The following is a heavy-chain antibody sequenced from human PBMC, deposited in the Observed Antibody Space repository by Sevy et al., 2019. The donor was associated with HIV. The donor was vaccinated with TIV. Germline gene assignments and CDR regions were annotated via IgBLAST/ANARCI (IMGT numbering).Heavy chain of an antibody. Sequence: GGSLRLSCAASGFTFSSYAMSWVRQAPGKGLEWVSAISGSGGSTYYADSVKGRFTVSRDNSKNTLYLQMNSLRAEDTAVYYCAKGQQWLAAFPIDYWGQGTLVTVSS. D-gene: IGHD6-19*01. CDR2: ISGSGGST. CDR3: AKGQQWLAAFPIDY. CDR1: GFTFSSYA. V-gene: IGHV3-23*01. J-gene: IGHJ4*02.